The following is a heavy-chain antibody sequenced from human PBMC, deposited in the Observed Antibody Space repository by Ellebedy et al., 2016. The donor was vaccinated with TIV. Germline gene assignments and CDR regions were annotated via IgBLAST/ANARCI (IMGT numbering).Heavy chain of an antibody. CDR1: GGSFSGYY. V-gene: IGHV4-34*01. Sequence: MPSETLSLTCAVYGGSFSGYYWNWIRQPPGKGLEWIGEITHSGSTNYNPSLKSRVTISVDTSKNQVSLKLSSVTAADTAVYYCARHPLEWLVGPMYFDYWGQGTLVTVSS. CDR3: ARHPLEWLVGPMYFDY. D-gene: IGHD6-19*01. CDR2: ITHSGST. J-gene: IGHJ4*02.